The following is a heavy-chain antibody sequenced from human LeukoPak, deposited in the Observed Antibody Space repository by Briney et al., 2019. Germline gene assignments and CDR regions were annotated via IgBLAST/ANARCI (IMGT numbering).Heavy chain of an antibody. CDR3: ARAPITSPFYFDY. CDR2: INWSGGST. J-gene: IGHJ4*02. CDR1: GFAFDEHG. V-gene: IGHV3-20*04. D-gene: IGHD2-2*01. Sequence: GSLRLSCTASGFAFDEHGMSWVRQVPGKGLEWVSGINWSGGSTGYADPLRSRFTISRDNAKNSLYLQMDSLRAEDTALYYCARAPITSPFYFDYWGQGTLVTVSS.